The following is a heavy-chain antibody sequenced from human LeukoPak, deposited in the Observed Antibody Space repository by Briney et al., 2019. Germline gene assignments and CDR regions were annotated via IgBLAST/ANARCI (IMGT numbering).Heavy chain of an antibody. V-gene: IGHV7-4-1*02. D-gene: IGHD3-3*01. Sequence: GGSLRLSCAASGFTFSSYWMSWVRQAPGKGLEWMGWINTNTGNPTYAQGFTGRFVFSLDTSVSTAYLQISSLKAEDTAVYYCAREAYYDFWRPSYYMDVWGKGTTVTVSS. CDR3: AREAYYDFWRPSYYMDV. CDR2: INTNTGNP. J-gene: IGHJ6*03. CDR1: GFTFSSYW.